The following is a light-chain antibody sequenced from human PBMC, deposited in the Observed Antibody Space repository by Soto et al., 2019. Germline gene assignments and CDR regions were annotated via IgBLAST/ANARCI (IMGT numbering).Light chain of an antibody. J-gene: IGLJ3*02. CDR2: GNN. CDR1: SSNIGAGYD. Sequence: QSVLTQPPSVSGAPGQRVTISCTGSSSNIGAGYDVHWYQQLPGTAPKLLIYGNNNRPSGVPDRFSGSKSGTSASLAITGLQAEDEADYYSQSYDSSLSNWVFGGGTKVTVL. V-gene: IGLV1-40*01. CDR3: QSYDSSLSNWV.